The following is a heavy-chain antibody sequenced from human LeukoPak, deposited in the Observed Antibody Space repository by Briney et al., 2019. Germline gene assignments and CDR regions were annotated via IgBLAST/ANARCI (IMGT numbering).Heavy chain of an antibody. CDR3: ARGGEIAETTFDS. CDR2: IWYDGSHK. Sequence: PGGSLGLSCAAPGFTFSSYWMNWVRQAPGKGLEWVAFIWYDGSHKYYEDSVKGRFTISRDNSKNTLYLEMNSLGAEDTAVYYCARGGEIAETTFDSRGQGAIVIVSS. V-gene: IGHV3-33*08. CDR1: GFTFSSYW. J-gene: IGHJ3*02. D-gene: IGHD6-13*01.